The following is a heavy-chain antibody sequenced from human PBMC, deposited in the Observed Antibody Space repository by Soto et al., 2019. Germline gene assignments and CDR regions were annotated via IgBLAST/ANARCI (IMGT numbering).Heavy chain of an antibody. CDR2: IYHSVST. D-gene: IGHD3-9*01. V-gene: IGHV4-30-2*01. J-gene: IGHJ4*02. CDR3: ARGPPICY. CDR1: GGSISSGGYS. Sequence: QLQLQESGSKLVKPSQTLSLTCAVSGGSISSGGYSWSWIRQPPGKGLEWIGYIYHSVSTYYNPSLKIRVTISVDRSKNQFSLKLSSVTAADTAVYYCARGPPICYWGQGTLVTVSS.